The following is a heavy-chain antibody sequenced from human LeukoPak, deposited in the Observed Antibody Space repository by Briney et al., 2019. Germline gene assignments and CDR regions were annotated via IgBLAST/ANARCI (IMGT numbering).Heavy chain of an antibody. J-gene: IGHJ6*02. V-gene: IGHV3-66*01. Sequence: GGSLRLSCAVSGFSANTNYMNWVRQAPGKGLEWVSVIYSGGSAYYADSVKGRFTISRDDSKNTLYLQMNSLRAEDTAVYYCAKADWNYGDYYYYGMDVWGQGTTVTVSS. D-gene: IGHD1-7*01. CDR2: IYSGGSA. CDR3: AKADWNYGDYYYYGMDV. CDR1: GFSANTNY.